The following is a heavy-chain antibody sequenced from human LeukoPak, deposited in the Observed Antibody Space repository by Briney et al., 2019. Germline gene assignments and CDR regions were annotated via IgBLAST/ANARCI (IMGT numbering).Heavy chain of an antibody. J-gene: IGHJ5*02. CDR3: APSSSSFGEDCFDP. Sequence: SETLSLTCTVSGGSITSGSFYWAWIRQPPGTGLEWIGSIYYSGSTFYNPSLESRVTISLDTSKNQFSLKLSSVTAADTAVYYSAPSSSSFGEDCFDPWGQGTLVTVSS. V-gene: IGHV4-39*01. D-gene: IGHD6-6*01. CDR1: GGSITSGSFY. CDR2: IYYSGST.